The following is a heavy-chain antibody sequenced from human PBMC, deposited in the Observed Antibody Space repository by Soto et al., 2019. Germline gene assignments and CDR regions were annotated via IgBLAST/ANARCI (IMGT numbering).Heavy chain of an antibody. V-gene: IGHV1-2*04. CDR3: VRGPRKQLLVIYFDY. CDR1: GYTFTDYY. D-gene: IGHD1-1*01. CDR2: INPNSNTDVT. J-gene: IGHJ4*02. Sequence: QVQLVQSVAEVKKPGASVKVSCKASGYTFTDYYIPWVRQAPGQGLDWMGWINPNSNTDVTNYEQKFQGWVTMTSDTDITTAYLEVDRLKSEDTAAYSCVRGPRKQLLVIYFDYWGQGTLFTFSA.